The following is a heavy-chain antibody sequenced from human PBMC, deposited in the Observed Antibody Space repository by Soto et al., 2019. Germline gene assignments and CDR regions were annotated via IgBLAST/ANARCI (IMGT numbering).Heavy chain of an antibody. CDR3: ANSGSGLLRFLEWLLFF. Sequence: WGSLRLSCAASGFTFSSYAMSWVRQAPGKGLEWVSAISGSGGSTYYADPVKGRFTISRDNSKNTLYLQMNSLRAEDTAVYYCANSGSGLLRFLEWLLFFWGQGTTVTVS. CDR2: ISGSGGST. D-gene: IGHD3-3*01. J-gene: IGHJ6*02. CDR1: GFTFSSYA. V-gene: IGHV3-23*01.